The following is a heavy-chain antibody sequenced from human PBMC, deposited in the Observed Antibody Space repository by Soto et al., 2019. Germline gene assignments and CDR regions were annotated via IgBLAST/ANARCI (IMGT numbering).Heavy chain of an antibody. CDR3: ARFNSHPGAFDI. Sequence: SETLSLTCTVSGGSISSGDYYWSWIRQPPGKGLEWIGYIYYSGSTYYNPSLKSRVTISVDTSKNQFSLKLSSVTAADTAVYYCARFNSHPGAFDIWGQGTMVTVSS. D-gene: IGHD3-10*01. CDR2: IYYSGST. V-gene: IGHV4-30-4*01. J-gene: IGHJ3*02. CDR1: GGSISSGDYY.